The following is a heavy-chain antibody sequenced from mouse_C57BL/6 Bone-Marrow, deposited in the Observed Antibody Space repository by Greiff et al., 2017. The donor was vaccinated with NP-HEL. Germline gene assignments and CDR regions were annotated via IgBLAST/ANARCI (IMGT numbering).Heavy chain of an antibody. J-gene: IGHJ2*01. CDR1: GYTFTSYW. Sequence: QVQLQQPGAELVMPGASVKLSCKASGYTFTSYWMHWVKQRPGQGLEWIGEIDPSDSYTNYNQKFKGKSTLTVDKASSTAYMQLSSLPSEDSAVYYCARMRIYVDYWGQGTTLTVSS. CDR3: ARMRIYVDY. CDR2: IDPSDSYT. V-gene: IGHV1-69*01.